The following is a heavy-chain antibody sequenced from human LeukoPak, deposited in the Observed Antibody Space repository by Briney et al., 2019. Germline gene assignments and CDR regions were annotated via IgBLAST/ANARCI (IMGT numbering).Heavy chain of an antibody. CDR2: IIPIFGTA. D-gene: IGHD2-2*03. J-gene: IGHJ5*02. V-gene: IGHV1-69*01. CDR3: ARVGGYCSSTSCPTNWFDP. Sequence: SVKVSCKASGGTFSSYAISWVRQAPGQGLEWMGGIIPIFGTANYAQKFQGRVTITADESTSTAYMELSSLRSEDTAVYYCARVGGYCSSTSCPTNWFDPWGQGTLVTVSS. CDR1: GGTFSSYA.